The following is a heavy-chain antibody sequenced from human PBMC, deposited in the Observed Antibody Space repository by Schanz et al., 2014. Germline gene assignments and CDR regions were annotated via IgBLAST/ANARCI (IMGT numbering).Heavy chain of an antibody. J-gene: IGHJ1*01. Sequence: EVRLVESGGGLVQPGGSLRLSCEASGFDFNSYSMNWVRQVPGKGLEWLSYIATSSSTRHYADSVKGRVTISRDNAKNSVSLQMRRLRVKDAAVYYCASGVHVSSLQKGLQFWGRGTLVIVSS. CDR3: ASGVHVSSLQKGLQF. CDR1: GFDFNSYS. D-gene: IGHD3-10*01. V-gene: IGHV3-48*01. CDR2: IATSSSTR.